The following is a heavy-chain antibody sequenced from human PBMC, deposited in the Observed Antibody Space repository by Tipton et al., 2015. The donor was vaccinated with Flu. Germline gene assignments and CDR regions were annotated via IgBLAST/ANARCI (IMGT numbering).Heavy chain of an antibody. J-gene: IGHJ6*02. CDR2: IYYSGST. CDR3: ARTLGIAAAGTEYYYYYGIDV. V-gene: IGHV4-39*07. D-gene: IGHD6-13*01. CDR1: GGSISSSSYY. Sequence: TLSLTCTVSGGSISSSSYYWGWIRQPPGKGLEWIGSIYYSGSTYYNPSLKSRVTISVDTSKNQFSLKLSSVTAADTAVYYCARTLGIAAAGTEYYYYYGIDVWGQGTTVTVSS.